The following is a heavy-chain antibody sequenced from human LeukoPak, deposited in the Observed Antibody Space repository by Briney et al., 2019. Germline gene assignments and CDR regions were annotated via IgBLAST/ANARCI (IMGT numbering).Heavy chain of an antibody. D-gene: IGHD1-14*01. CDR3: VVIRAPEG. CDR1: GYTFTTYG. CDR2: ISADNGYT. J-gene: IGHJ4*02. Sequence: ASVKVSCKASGYTFTTYGIIWVRQAPGQGLEWMGWISADNGYTNYAQNLQGRVTMTTDTSTSTAYMELRSLRSDDTAAYYCVVIRAPEGWGQGTLVTVSS. V-gene: IGHV1-18*01.